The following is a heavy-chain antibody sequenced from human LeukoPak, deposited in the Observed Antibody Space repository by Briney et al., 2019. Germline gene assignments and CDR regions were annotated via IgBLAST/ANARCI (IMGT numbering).Heavy chain of an antibody. CDR2: TYYRSKWSN. CDR3: ARGVSGSGFDY. D-gene: IGHD3-10*01. CDR1: GDSVSSNSAA. Sequence: SQTLSLTCAISGDSVSSNSAAWNWIRLSPSRGLEWLGRTYYRSKWSNDYAVSVKSRISINADTSKNQFSMHLNSVTPEGAAMYFCARGVSGSGFDYWGQGTLVTVSS. J-gene: IGHJ4*02. V-gene: IGHV6-1*01.